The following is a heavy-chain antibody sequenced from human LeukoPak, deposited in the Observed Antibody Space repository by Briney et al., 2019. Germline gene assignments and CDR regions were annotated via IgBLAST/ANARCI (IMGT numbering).Heavy chain of an antibody. CDR1: GGSISGYY. CDR3: ARDRSGYESPPGWYFDL. V-gene: IGHV4-59*01. J-gene: IGHJ2*01. D-gene: IGHD5-12*01. CDR2: IYYSGTT. Sequence: SETLSLTCTVSGGSISGYYWSWIRPPPGKGRAWIGYIYYSGTTNYNPSLKSRVNISVDTSKNQFSLKLRPVTAADTAVYYCARDRSGYESPPGWYFDLWGRGTLVTVSS.